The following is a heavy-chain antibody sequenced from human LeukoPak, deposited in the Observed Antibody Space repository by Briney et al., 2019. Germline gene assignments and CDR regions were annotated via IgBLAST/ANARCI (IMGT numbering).Heavy chain of an antibody. D-gene: IGHD6-19*01. V-gene: IGHV4-34*01. CDR1: GGSFSGYY. J-gene: IGHJ4*02. CDR2: INHSGST. CDR3: ARGPGVAVAGREMRYFDY. Sequence: TPSETLSLTCAVYGGSFSGYYWSWIRQPPGKGLEWIGEINHSGSTNYNPSLKSRVTISVDTSKNQFSLKLSSVTAADTAVYYCARGPGVAVAGREMRYFDYWGQGTLVTVSS.